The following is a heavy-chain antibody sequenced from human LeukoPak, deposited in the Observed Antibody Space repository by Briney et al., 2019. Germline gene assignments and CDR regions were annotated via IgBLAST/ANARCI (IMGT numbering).Heavy chain of an antibody. CDR1: GGSFTGYY. CDR2: INHSGST. Sequence: SETLSLTCAVYGGSFTGYYWTWIRQPPGKGLEWIGEINHSGSTNYNPSLKSRVTISVDTSRNQFSLKLRSVTAADTAVYYCARGPRQPVDRWFDPWGQGTLVTVSS. D-gene: IGHD6-13*01. CDR3: ARGPRQPVDRWFDP. V-gene: IGHV4-34*01. J-gene: IGHJ5*02.